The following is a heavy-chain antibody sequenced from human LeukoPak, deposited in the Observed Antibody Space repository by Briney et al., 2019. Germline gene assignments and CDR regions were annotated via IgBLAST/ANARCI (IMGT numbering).Heavy chain of an antibody. CDR2: ISSSGSTI. V-gene: IGHV3-48*03. CDR1: GFTFSSDE. J-gene: IGHJ4*02. Sequence: GGSLRLSCVASGFTFSSDEMNWVRQAPGKGLEWVSYISSSGSTIYYADSVKGRFTISRDNAKKSLYLQMNSLRAEDTAVYYCAKRGAPTYYFDYWGQGTLVTVSS. D-gene: IGHD2-15*01. CDR3: AKRGAPTYYFDY.